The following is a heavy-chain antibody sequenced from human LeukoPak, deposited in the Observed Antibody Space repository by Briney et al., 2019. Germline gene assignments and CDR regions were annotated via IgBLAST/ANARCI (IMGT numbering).Heavy chain of an antibody. CDR3: ARDSPMVRGVIITRSPHDAFDI. D-gene: IGHD3-10*01. CDR2: IYYSGST. CDR1: GGSISSYY. V-gene: IGHV4-59*01. J-gene: IGHJ3*02. Sequence: KTSETLSLTCTVSGGSISSYYWSWIRQPPGKGLEWIGYIYYSGSTNYNPSLKSRVTISVDTSKNQFSLKLSSVTAADTAVYYCARDSPMVRGVIITRSPHDAFDIWGQGTMVTVSS.